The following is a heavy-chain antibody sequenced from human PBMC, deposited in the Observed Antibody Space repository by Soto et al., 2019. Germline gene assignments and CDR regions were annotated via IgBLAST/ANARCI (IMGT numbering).Heavy chain of an antibody. V-gene: IGHV3-21*01. CDR2: ISSSSSYI. Sequence: GGSLRLSCAASGFTFSSYSMNWVRQAPGKGLEWVSSISSSSSYIYYADSVKGRFTISRDNAKNSLYLQMNSLRAEDTAVYYCARDPGRGVFLGGYYYYYYYMDVWGKGTTVTVSS. D-gene: IGHD3-10*01. J-gene: IGHJ6*03. CDR3: ARDPGRGVFLGGYYYYYYYMDV. CDR1: GFTFSSYS.